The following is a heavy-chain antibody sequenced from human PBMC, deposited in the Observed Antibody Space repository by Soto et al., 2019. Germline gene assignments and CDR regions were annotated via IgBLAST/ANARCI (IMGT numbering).Heavy chain of an antibody. D-gene: IGHD6-13*01. J-gene: IGHJ6*02. Sequence: EVQLVESGGGLVQPGRSLRLSCAASGFTFDDYAMHWVRQAPGKGLEWVSGISWNSGSIGYADSVKGRFTISRDNAKNPLYLQMNSLRAEDTALYYWAKVVAAAGTYYYYYGMDVWGQGTTVTVSS. V-gene: IGHV3-9*01. CDR3: AKVVAAAGTYYYYYGMDV. CDR2: ISWNSGSI. CDR1: GFTFDDYA.